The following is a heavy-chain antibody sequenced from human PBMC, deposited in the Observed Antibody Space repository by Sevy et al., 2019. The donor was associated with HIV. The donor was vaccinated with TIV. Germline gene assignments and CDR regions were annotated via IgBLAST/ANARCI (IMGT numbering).Heavy chain of an antibody. CDR2: ISSSGSTI. CDR3: ARFMSCISTSCYIGAAFDI. D-gene: IGHD2-2*02. J-gene: IGHJ3*02. CDR1: GFTFSDYY. V-gene: IGHV3-11*01. Sequence: GESLKISCAASGFTFSDYYMSWIRQAPGKGLEWVSYISSSGSTIYYADSVKGRFTISRDNAKNSLYLQMNSLRAEDTAVYYCARFMSCISTSCYIGAAFDIWGQGTMVTVSS.